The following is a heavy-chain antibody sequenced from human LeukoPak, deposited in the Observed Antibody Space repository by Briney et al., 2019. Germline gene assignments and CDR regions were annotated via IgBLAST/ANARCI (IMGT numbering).Heavy chain of an antibody. J-gene: IGHJ4*02. V-gene: IGHV3-21*01. CDR1: GFTFSSYS. D-gene: IGHD3-22*01. CDR2: ISSSSSYI. CDR3: ASDSSGYYPVKDFDY. Sequence: PGGSLRLSCAASGFTFSSYSMNWVRQAPGKGLEWVSSISSSSSYIYYADSVKGRFTISRDNAKNSLYLQMNSLRAEDTAVYYCASDSSGYYPVKDFDYWGQGTLVTVSS.